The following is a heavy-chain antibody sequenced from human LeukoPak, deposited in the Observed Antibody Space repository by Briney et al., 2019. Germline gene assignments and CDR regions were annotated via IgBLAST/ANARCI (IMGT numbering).Heavy chain of an antibody. CDR3: AREKLRTVYYYDSSGHLDY. CDR2: IIPIFGTA. Sequence: GASVKVSCKASGGTFSSYAISWVRQAPGQGLEWMGGIIPIFGTANYAQKFQGRVTITADESTSTAYMELSSLRSEDTAVYYCAREKLRTVYYYDSSGHLDYWGQGTLVAVSP. CDR1: GGTFSSYA. V-gene: IGHV1-69*13. D-gene: IGHD3-22*01. J-gene: IGHJ4*02.